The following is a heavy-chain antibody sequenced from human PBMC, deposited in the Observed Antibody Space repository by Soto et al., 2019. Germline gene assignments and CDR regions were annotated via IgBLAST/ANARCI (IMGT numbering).Heavy chain of an antibody. CDR3: ARPTRDY. D-gene: IGHD2-2*01. CDR1: GGSISSYY. J-gene: IGHJ4*02. Sequence: PSETLSLTCTVSGGSISSYYWSWIRQPPGKGLEWIGYIYYSGSTNYNPSLKSRVTISVDTSKNQFSLKLSSVTAADTAVYYCARPTRDYWGQGTLVTVSS. CDR2: IYYSGST. V-gene: IGHV4-59*12.